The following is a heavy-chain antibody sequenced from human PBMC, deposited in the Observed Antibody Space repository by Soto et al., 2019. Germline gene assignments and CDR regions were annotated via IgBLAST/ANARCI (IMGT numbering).Heavy chain of an antibody. CDR1: GYTFTSYG. D-gene: IGHD3-22*01. CDR3: ASSGYYRHPLDY. J-gene: IGHJ4*02. V-gene: IGHV1-46*01. Sequence: ASVKVSCKASGYTFTSYGISWVGQAPGQGLEWMGIINPSGGSTSYAQKFQGRVTMTRDTSTSTVYMELSSLRSDDTAVYYCASSGYYRHPLDYWGQGTLVTVSS. CDR2: INPSGGST.